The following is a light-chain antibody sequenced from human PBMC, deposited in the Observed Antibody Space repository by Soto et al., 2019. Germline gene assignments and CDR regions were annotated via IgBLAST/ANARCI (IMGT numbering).Light chain of an antibody. CDR1: ISYVVGYDY. Sequence: QSVLAQPPSASRSPGQSFTISFTGTISYVVGYDYFSCYQQHPGKAPKLIIYELNKRHSVVPDRFSGSKSGNTASLSVSGLKAEDEADYYCSSSVGTNGGYVFGTGTKVPVL. CDR2: ELN. CDR3: SSSVGTNGGYV. V-gene: IGLV2-8*01. J-gene: IGLJ1*01.